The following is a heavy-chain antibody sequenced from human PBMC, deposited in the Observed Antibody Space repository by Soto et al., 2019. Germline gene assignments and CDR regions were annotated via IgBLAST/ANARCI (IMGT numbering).Heavy chain of an antibody. CDR2: IYYSGST. Sequence: HSGTVSLTGAVSGGSVSDYYWGWKRQPPGKELEWIAYIYYSGSTNYNPSLKSRVTISVDTSKNQFSLKLSSVTAADTAVYYCARGMAEEQIFYYFDYWGQGALVTVSS. V-gene: IGHV4-59*02. CDR3: ARGMAEEQIFYYFDY. CDR1: GGSVSDYY. J-gene: IGHJ4*02. D-gene: IGHD3-9*01.